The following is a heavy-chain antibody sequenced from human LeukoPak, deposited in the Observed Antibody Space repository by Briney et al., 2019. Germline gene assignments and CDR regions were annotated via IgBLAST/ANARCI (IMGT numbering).Heavy chain of an antibody. Sequence: SETLSLTCTVSGGSISSYYWSWIRQPPGKGLEWIGNIYYSGSTNYNPSLKSRVTISVDTSKDQFSLNLSSVTAADTAVYCCARFRSYFDYWGQGTLVTVSS. J-gene: IGHJ4*02. CDR1: GGSISSYY. V-gene: IGHV4-59*08. CDR2: IYYSGST. CDR3: ARFRSYFDY.